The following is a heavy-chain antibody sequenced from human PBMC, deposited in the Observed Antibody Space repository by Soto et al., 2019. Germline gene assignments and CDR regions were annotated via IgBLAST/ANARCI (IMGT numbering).Heavy chain of an antibody. Sequence: GESLKISCRTSGYKFTSYWIAWVREMPGKGLEWMGMIFSSDSDTRYSPSFQGQVTISADMSTTTVFLQCASLQASDTAVYFCARKDKSGYFNWFDPWGQGTPVTVSS. J-gene: IGHJ5*02. V-gene: IGHV5-51*01. D-gene: IGHD3-22*01. CDR1: GYKFTSYW. CDR3: ARKDKSGYFNWFDP. CDR2: IFSSDSDT.